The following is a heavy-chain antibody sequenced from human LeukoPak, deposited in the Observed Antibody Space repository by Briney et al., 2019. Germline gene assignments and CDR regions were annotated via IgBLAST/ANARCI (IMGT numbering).Heavy chain of an antibody. CDR2: ISHSGRT. D-gene: IGHD1-26*01. CDR1: GYSISSGYY. J-gene: IGHJ4*02. V-gene: IGHV4-38-2*02. CDR3: ASLRERSYYARGFDY. Sequence: SETLSLTCSASGYSISSGYYWGWIRQSPGKGLEWIGSISHSGRTYYNPSLKSRVTISVDTSKNQFSLKLSSVTAADTAVYYCASLRERSYYARGFDYWGQGTLVTVSS.